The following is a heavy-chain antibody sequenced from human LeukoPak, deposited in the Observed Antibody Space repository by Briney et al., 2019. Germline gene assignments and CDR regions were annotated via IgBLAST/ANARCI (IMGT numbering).Heavy chain of an antibody. CDR2: IHPNSGGT. V-gene: IGHV1-2*02. Sequence: ASVKVSCKASGYTFTDYYMNWVRQAPGQGLEWMGWIHPNSGGTNYAQKFQGRVTMTRDTSINTAYMELSRLTSDDTAVYYCARPADISSWSLAYWGQGTLVTVSS. D-gene: IGHD6-13*01. CDR3: ARPADISSWSLAY. CDR1: GYTFTDYY. J-gene: IGHJ4*02.